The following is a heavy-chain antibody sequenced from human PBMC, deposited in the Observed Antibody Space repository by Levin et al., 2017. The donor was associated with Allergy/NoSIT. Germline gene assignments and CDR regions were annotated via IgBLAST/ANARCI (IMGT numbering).Heavy chain of an antibody. CDR3: AREGWDSSGYSAYYFDY. CDR2: IIPILGIA. CDR1: GGTFSSYT. V-gene: IGHV1-69*04. D-gene: IGHD3-22*01. Sequence: AGESLKISCKASGGTFSSYTISWVRQAPGQGLEWMGRIIPILGIANYAQKFQGRVTITADKSTSTAYMELSSLRSEDTAVYYCAREGWDSSGYSAYYFDYWGQGTLVTVSS. J-gene: IGHJ4*02.